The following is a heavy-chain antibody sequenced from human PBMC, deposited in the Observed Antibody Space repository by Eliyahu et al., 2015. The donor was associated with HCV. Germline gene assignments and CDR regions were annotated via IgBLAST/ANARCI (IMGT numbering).Heavy chain of an antibody. CDR1: GFTFSSYW. V-gene: IGHV3-7*01. CDR2: IKQDGSEK. D-gene: IGHD3-3*01. J-gene: IGHJ6*02. CDR3: ARDMGGGYDFWGYYYYGMDV. Sequence: EVQLVESGGGLVQPGGSLRLSCAASGFTFSSYWMSWVRXAPGKGLEWVANIKQDGSEKYYVDSVKGRFTISRDNAKNSLYLQMNSLRAEDTAVYYCARDMGGGYDFWGYYYYGMDVWGQGTTVTVSS.